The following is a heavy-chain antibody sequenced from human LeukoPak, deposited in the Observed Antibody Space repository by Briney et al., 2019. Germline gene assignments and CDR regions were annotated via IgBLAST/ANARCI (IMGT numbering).Heavy chain of an antibody. V-gene: IGHV3-7*01. CDR1: GFTLSGYW. D-gene: IGHD3-10*01. Sequence: GGSLRLSCAASGFTLSGYWMSWLRQAPGKGLEWVANIKQDGGEKYYVDSVKGRFTISRDNAKNSLYLQMNSLRAEDTAVYYCARDRGFGQADVWGKGTTVTVSS. J-gene: IGHJ6*04. CDR2: IKQDGGEK. CDR3: ARDRGFGQADV.